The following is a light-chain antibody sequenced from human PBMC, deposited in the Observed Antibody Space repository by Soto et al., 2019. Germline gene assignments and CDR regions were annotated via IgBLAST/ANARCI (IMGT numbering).Light chain of an antibody. CDR2: GAS. V-gene: IGKV3-20*01. Sequence: EIVMTQSLATLSLYVGERATLTCRASQSISSYLTWYQQKPGKAPKVLIYGASSRPSGIPYRFSGSGSGTDFTLTISSLQPEDSATYYCQQYGSSPQDTFGQGTKVDI. CDR1: QSISSY. CDR3: QQYGSSPQDT. J-gene: IGKJ1*01.